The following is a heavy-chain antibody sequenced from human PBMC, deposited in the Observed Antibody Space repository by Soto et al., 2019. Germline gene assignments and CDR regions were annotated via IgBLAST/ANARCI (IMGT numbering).Heavy chain of an antibody. J-gene: IGHJ3*02. Sequence: QVQLQQWGAGLLKPSETLSLTCAVYGGFVTSGSYYWSWIRQPPGKGLEWIGEMSHSGGTHFNPSLKRRVTISADTSKNQFTLKMSSVTAADTALYYCARVERGTATTVVDAFDIWGPGTMVTVSS. V-gene: IGHV4-34*01. CDR3: ARVERGTATTVVDAFDI. CDR1: GGFVTSGSYY. D-gene: IGHD1-1*01. CDR2: MSHSGGT.